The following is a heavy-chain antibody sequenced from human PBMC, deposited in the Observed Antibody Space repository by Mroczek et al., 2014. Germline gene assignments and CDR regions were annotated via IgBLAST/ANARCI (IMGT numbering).Heavy chain of an antibody. D-gene: IGHD2-2*01. V-gene: IGHV3-23*01. Sequence: VQLQESGGGLVQPGGSLRLSCAASGFTFSSYAMSWVRQAPGKGLEWVSAISGSGGSTYYADSVKGRFTISRDNSKNTLYLQMNSLRAEDTAVYYCTRNPRYQLLSWRSSVPTPWGQGTLVTRLL. CDR2: ISGSGGST. CDR3: TRNPRYQLLSWRSSVPTP. CDR1: GFTFSSYA. J-gene: IGHJ5*02.